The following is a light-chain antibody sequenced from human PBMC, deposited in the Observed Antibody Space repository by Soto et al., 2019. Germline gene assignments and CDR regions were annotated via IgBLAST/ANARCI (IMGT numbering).Light chain of an antibody. CDR3: QQFNSYPVT. CDR2: DVS. V-gene: IGKV1-13*02. CDR1: QDIRGA. Sequence: AIQVTQSPSSLSASVGDRVTITCLASQDIRGALAWYQQKPGKPPKLLIYDVSTLENGVPSRFIGDSSGTQFTLTISGLQPEDFGTYYCQQFNSYPVTFGHGTRLDIK. J-gene: IGKJ5*01.